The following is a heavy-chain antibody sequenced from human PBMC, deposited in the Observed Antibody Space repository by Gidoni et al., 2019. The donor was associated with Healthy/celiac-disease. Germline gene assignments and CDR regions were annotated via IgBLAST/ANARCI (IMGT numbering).Heavy chain of an antibody. D-gene: IGHD3-22*01. CDR1: GFTFSSYG. CDR2: IWYDGSNK. J-gene: IGHJ4*02. Sequence: QVQLVESGGGVVQPGRSRRLSCAASGFTFSSYGLQWVRQAPGKGLEWVAVIWYDGSNKYYADSVKGRFTISRDNSKNTLYLQMNSLRAEDTAVYYCARDVFDYYDSSGYYSLASYFDYWGQGTLVTVSS. CDR3: ARDVFDYYDSSGYYSLASYFDY. V-gene: IGHV3-33*01.